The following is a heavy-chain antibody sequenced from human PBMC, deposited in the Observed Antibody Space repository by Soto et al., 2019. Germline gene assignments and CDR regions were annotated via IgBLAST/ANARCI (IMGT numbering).Heavy chain of an antibody. V-gene: IGHV1-2*04. Sequence: ASVKVSCKASGYTFTGYYMHWVRQAPGQGLEWMGWINPNSGGTNYAQKFQGWGTMTRDTSISTAYMELSSLRSDDTAVYYCARDLKPYYDFWSGPNSSWRGMDVWGQGTTVTVSS. CDR2: INPNSGGT. CDR3: ARDLKPYYDFWSGPNSSWRGMDV. D-gene: IGHD3-3*01. CDR1: GYTFTGYY. J-gene: IGHJ6*02.